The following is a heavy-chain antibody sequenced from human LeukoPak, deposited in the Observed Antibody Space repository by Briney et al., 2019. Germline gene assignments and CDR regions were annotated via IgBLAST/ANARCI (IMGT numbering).Heavy chain of an antibody. J-gene: IGHJ4*02. CDR1: GGSISSYY. CDR3: ARVQVAGYFDY. D-gene: IGHD6-19*01. CDR2: IYYSGST. V-gene: IGHV4-59*01. Sequence: SETLSLTCTVSGGSISSYYWSWIRQPPGKGLEWIGYIYYSGSTNYNPSLKSRVTISVDTSKNQFSLKLSSVTAADTAVYYCARVQVAGYFDYWGQGTLVTVSS.